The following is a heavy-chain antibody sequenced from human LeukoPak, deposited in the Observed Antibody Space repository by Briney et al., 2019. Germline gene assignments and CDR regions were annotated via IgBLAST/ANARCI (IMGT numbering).Heavy chain of an antibody. CDR2: INAGNGNT. CDR3: ARDYDYNYFDY. CDR1: GYTFTSYA. J-gene: IGHJ4*02. Sequence: GASVKASCKASGYTFTSYAMHWVRQAPGQRLEWMGWINAGNGNTKYSQKFQGRVAITRDTSASTAYMELSSLRSEDTAVYYCARDYDYNYFDYWGQGTLVTVSS. D-gene: IGHD4-11*01. V-gene: IGHV1-3*01.